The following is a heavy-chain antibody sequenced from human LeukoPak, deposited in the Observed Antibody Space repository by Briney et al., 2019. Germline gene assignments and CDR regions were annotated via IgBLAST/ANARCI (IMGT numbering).Heavy chain of an antibody. V-gene: IGHV3-21*01. J-gene: IGHJ6*04. CDR2: ITSSSTYI. CDR3: AELGITMIGGV. CDR1: GFTFSTYS. D-gene: IGHD3-10*02. Sequence: GGSLRLSCAASGFTFSTYSMNWVRQAPGKGLEWVSSITSSSTYIYYADSVKGRFTISRDNAKNSLYLQMNSLRAEDTAVYYCAELGITMIGGVWGKGTTVTISS.